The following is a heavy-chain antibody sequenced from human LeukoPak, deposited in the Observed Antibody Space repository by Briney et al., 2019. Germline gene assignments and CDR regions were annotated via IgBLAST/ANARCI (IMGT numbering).Heavy chain of an antibody. Sequence: AGGSLRLSCAASGFTFSSYAMSWVRQAPGKGLEWVSAISGSGGSTYYADSVKGRFTISRDNAKNSLYLQMNSLRAEDTAVYYCARDRPDTAMVSPADYWGRGTLVTVSS. CDR3: ARDRPDTAMVSPADY. D-gene: IGHD5-18*01. CDR1: GFTFSSYA. CDR2: ISGSGGST. V-gene: IGHV3-23*01. J-gene: IGHJ4*02.